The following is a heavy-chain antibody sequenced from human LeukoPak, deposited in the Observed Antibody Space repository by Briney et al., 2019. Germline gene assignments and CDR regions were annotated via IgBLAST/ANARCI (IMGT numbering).Heavy chain of an antibody. CDR2: ISYEGSNK. D-gene: IGHD4-23*01. J-gene: IGHJ4*02. CDR1: GFTFSNHA. CDR3: AKVMLGTVALDC. V-gene: IGHV3-30*04. Sequence: PGGSLRLSCLTSGFTFSNHAMHWVRQGPGKGLEWVAVISYEGSNKYYADSVKGRFTFSRDNSKNTLFLQMNSLRAEDTAVYYCAKVMLGTVALDCWGQGTLVTVSS.